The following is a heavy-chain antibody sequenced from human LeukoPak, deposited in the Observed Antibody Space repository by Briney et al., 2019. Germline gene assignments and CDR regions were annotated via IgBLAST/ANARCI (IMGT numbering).Heavy chain of an antibody. V-gene: IGHV3-48*03. CDR3: ARVRSGYSHENYFDY. J-gene: IGHJ4*02. CDR2: ISGSGSTI. D-gene: IGHD5-18*01. CDR1: GFTFSNYE. Sequence: GGSLRLSCAASGFTFSNYEMNWVRQAPGKGLEWVSYISGSGSTIYYADSVKGRVTISRDNAKDSLYLQMNSLRAEDTAVYYCARVRSGYSHENYFDYWGQGTLVTVSS.